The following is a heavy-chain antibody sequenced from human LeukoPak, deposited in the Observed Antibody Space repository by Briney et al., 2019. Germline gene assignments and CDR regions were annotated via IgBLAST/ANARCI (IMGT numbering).Heavy chain of an antibody. V-gene: IGHV4-61*02. Sequence: SQTLSLTCTVSGGSISSGSYYWSWIRQPAGKGLEWFGRIYTSGSTNYNPSLKSRVTISVDTSKKQCSLKISSVTAADTAVYYCARELSDIAVAGILDYWGQGTLVTVSS. CDR2: IYTSGST. J-gene: IGHJ4*02. CDR1: GGSISSGSYY. D-gene: IGHD6-19*01. CDR3: ARELSDIAVAGILDY.